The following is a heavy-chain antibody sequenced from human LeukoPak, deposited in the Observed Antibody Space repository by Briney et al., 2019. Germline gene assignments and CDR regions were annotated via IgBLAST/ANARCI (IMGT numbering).Heavy chain of an antibody. D-gene: IGHD5-18*01. V-gene: IGHV1-18*01. J-gene: IGHJ3*02. CDR3: ARGDSYGYLEGAFDI. CDR1: GYTFTSYG. Sequence: ASVKVSCKASGYTFTSYGISWVRQAPGQGLEWMGWINAYNGNTNYAQKLQGRVTMTTDTSTSTAYMELRSLRSDDTAVYYCARGDSYGYLEGAFDIWGQGTMVTVSS. CDR2: INAYNGNT.